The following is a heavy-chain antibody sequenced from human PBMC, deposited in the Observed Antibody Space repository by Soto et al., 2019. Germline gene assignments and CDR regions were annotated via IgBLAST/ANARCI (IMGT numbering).Heavy chain of an antibody. CDR3: ARHMIDSGWFDP. CDR1: GGSISSYY. CDR2: IYYSGST. J-gene: IGHJ5*02. Sequence: SETLSLTCTVSGGSISSYYWSWIRQPPGKGLEWIGYIYYSGSTNYNPSLKSRVTISVDTSKNQFSLKLSSVTAADTAVYYCARHMIDSGWFDPWGQGTLVTVSS. V-gene: IGHV4-59*08. D-gene: IGHD3-16*01.